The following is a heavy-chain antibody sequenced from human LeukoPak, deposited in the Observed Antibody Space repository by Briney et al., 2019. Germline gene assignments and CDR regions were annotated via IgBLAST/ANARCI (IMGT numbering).Heavy chain of an antibody. J-gene: IGHJ6*03. V-gene: IGHV3-30*04. Sequence: GGSLRLSCAASGFTFSSYAMHWVRQAPGKGLEWVAVISYDGSNKYYADSVKGRFTISRDNSKNTLYLQMNSLRAEDTAVYYCAKDWAISRSYYYYMDVWGKGTMVTISS. D-gene: IGHD3-9*01. CDR3: AKDWAISRSYYYYMDV. CDR2: ISYDGSNK. CDR1: GFTFSSYA.